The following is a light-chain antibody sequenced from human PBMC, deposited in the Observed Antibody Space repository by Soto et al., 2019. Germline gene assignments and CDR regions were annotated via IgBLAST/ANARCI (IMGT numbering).Light chain of an antibody. CDR3: QQSYSTPMYT. CDR2: AAS. Sequence: DLQMTQSPSSLSASVGDRVTITCRASRSISSYLNWYQQKPGKAPKLLIYAASSLQSGVPSRFSGSGSGTDFTLTISSLQPEDFATYYCQQSYSTPMYTFGQGTKLEIK. CDR1: RSISSY. V-gene: IGKV1-39*01. J-gene: IGKJ2*01.